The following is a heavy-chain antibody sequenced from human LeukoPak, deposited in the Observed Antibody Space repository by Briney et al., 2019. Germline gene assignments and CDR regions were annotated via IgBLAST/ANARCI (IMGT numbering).Heavy chain of an antibody. CDR1: GFTVSSNY. D-gene: IGHD6-19*01. CDR3: ATSGWYQGIDY. Sequence: SGGSLRLSCAASGFTVSSNYMSWVRQAPGKGLEWVSVIYSGGSTYYADSVKGRFTISRDNSKNTLYLQMNSLRAEDTAVYYCATSGWYQGIDYWDQGTLVTVSS. V-gene: IGHV3-53*01. CDR2: IYSGGST. J-gene: IGHJ4*02.